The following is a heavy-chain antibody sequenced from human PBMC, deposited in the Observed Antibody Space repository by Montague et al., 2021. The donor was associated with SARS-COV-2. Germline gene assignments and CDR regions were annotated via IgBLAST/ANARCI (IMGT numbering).Heavy chain of an antibody. CDR1: GSTFTSYD. CDR2: MNPNSGNT. V-gene: IGHV1-8*01. CDR3: ARASLVRGVIITRVRYSYYMDV. D-gene: IGHD3-10*01. J-gene: IGHJ6*03. Sequence: SVKVSCKASGSTFTSYDTNWVRQAAGQGHEWMGWMNPNSGNTGYAQKLQGRVTMTRDTSMNTAYMELSSLRSEDTAVYYCARASLVRGVIITRVRYSYYMDVWGKGTTVTVS.